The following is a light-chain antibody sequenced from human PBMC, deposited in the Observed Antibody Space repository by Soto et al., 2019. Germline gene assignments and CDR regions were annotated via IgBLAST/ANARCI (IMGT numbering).Light chain of an antibody. V-gene: IGLV1-44*01. J-gene: IGLJ1*01. Sequence: QSVLTQPPSASGTPGQRVTMSCSGSSSNIGRNTVNWYQQLPGTAPKLLIYSNNQRPSGVPDRFSGSKSGTSASLAISGLQSEDEAEYYCAAWDDSLNGHYVFGTGTKLTVL. CDR3: AAWDDSLNGHYV. CDR2: SNN. CDR1: SSNIGRNT.